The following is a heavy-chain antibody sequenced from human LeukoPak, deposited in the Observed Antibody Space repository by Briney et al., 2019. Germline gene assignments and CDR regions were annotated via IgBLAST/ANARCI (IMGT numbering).Heavy chain of an antibody. CDR3: ARDPGCGGKALMDY. CDR2: ISSSSSYI. Sequence: GGSLRLSCVVSGFTSTTYAMSWVRQAPGKGLEWVSSISSSSSYIYYADSVKGRFTISRDNAKNSLYLQMNSLRAEDTAVYYCARDPGCGGKALMDYWGQGTLVTVSS. D-gene: IGHD3-16*01. J-gene: IGHJ4*02. V-gene: IGHV3-21*01. CDR1: GFTSTTYA.